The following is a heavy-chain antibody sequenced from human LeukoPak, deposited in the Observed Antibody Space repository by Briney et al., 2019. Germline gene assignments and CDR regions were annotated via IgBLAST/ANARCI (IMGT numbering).Heavy chain of an antibody. J-gene: IGHJ3*01. CDR2: ISGHIGNT. V-gene: IGHV1-18*01. CDR3: ARDGGVRVGVPGGGVFDF. Sequence: ASVKVSCKASGYTFISYGISWVRQAPGQGLEWMGWISGHIGNTKYAQKFQGRVTMTRETSTSTAYMELRSLRSDDTAVYYCARDGGVRVGVPGGGVFDFWGQGTMVIVSS. CDR1: GYTFISYG. D-gene: IGHD3-16*01.